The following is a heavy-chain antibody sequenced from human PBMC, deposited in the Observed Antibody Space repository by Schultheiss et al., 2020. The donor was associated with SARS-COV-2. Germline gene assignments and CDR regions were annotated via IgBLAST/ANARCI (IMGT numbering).Heavy chain of an antibody. CDR1: GFTFSSYW. CDR3: ARAGGAAAGPMGFDP. D-gene: IGHD6-13*01. V-gene: IGHV3-74*01. J-gene: IGHJ5*02. Sequence: GGSLRLSCAASGFTFSSYWMHWVRQAPGKGLVWVSRINSDGSSTSYADSVKGRFTISRDNAKNTLYLQMNSLRAEDTAVYYCARAGGAAAGPMGFDPWGQGTLVTVSS. CDR2: INSDGSST.